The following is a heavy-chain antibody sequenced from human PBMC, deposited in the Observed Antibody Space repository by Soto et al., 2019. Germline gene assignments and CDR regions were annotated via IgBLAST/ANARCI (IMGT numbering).Heavy chain of an antibody. J-gene: IGHJ5*02. Sequence: QLQLQESGSGLVKPSQTLSLTCAVSGGSISSGGYSWSWIRQPPGKGLEWIGYIYHSGSTYYNPYIKCRVTISVDRSKNQFSLKLSSVTAADTAVYYCARDVAAAGLIDPWGQGTLVTVSS. CDR3: ARDVAAAGLIDP. CDR1: GGSISSGGYS. CDR2: IYHSGST. V-gene: IGHV4-30-2*01. D-gene: IGHD6-13*01.